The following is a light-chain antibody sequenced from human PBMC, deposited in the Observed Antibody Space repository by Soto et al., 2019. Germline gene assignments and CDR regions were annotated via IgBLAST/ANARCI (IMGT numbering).Light chain of an antibody. V-gene: IGKV1-33*01. CDR2: DAS. Sequence: DIQMTQAPSSLSASVGDRVTITCQASQDISNLLNWYQQKPGKAPRLLIYDASNLETGVPPRFSGSGSGTDFTFTISSLQPEDIATYYCQQYEDIPITFGQGTRLEIK. CDR3: QQYEDIPIT. J-gene: IGKJ5*01. CDR1: QDISNL.